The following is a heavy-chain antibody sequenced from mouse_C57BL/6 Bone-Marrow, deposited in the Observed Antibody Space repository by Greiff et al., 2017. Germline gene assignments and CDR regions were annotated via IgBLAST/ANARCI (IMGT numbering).Heavy chain of an antibody. CDR1: GFTFSSYA. Sequence: EVKLVESGGGLVKPGGSLKLSCAASGFTFSSYAMSWVRQTPEKRLEWVATISDGGSYTYYPDNVKGRFTISRDNAKNNLYLQMSHLKSEDTAMYYCARDPAQATEHYAMDYWGQGTSVTVSS. J-gene: IGHJ4*01. V-gene: IGHV5-4*01. CDR3: ARDPAQATEHYAMDY. D-gene: IGHD3-2*02. CDR2: ISDGGSYT.